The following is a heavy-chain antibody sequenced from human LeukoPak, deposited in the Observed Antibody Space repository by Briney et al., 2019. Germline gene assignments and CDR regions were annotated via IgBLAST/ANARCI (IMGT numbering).Heavy chain of an antibody. CDR2: ISSSSNTI. J-gene: IGHJ6*02. Sequence: RGSLRLSCTASGFTFSDYKIGWICQAPGKRREWVSYISSSSNTIYYADPVKVRFTISRDNAKKSLYLQMNSLRAEDTPVYYFTRVNSGIDYERALYFYYGMDVWGQGTTVTVSS. V-gene: IGHV3-11*01. CDR1: GFTFSDYK. D-gene: IGHD5-12*01. CDR3: TRVNSGIDYERALYFYYGMDV.